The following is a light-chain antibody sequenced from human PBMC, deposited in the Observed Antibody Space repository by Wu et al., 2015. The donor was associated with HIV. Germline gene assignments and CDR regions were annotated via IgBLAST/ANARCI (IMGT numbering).Light chain of an antibody. CDR1: QDVSRD. J-gene: IGKJ2*01. CDR2: DAS. Sequence: AIQLTQSPSSLSASDGDTVTITCRASQDVSRDLAWYQHKAGKSPILLIFDASTLRSGVPSRFSGSGSGTEFTLTISSLQPEDFATYYCHQFNNNPQTFGPGPSWRSN. V-gene: IGKV1D-13*01. CDR3: HQFNNNPQT.